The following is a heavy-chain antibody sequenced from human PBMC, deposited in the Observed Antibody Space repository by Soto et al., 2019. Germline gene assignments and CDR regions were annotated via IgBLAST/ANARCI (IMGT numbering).Heavy chain of an antibody. D-gene: IGHD4-17*01. V-gene: IGHV4-39*01. CDR2: IYYSGST. CDR1: GGSISSSSYY. Sequence: QLQLQESGPGLVKPSETLSLTCTVSGGSISSSSYYWGWIRQPPGKGLEWIGSIYYSGSTNYNPSLKSRVTISVDTSKNQFSLKLSSVTATDTAVYYCARLSGLYGRNYYGTDVWGQGTTVTVSS. CDR3: ARLSGLYGRNYYGTDV. J-gene: IGHJ6*02.